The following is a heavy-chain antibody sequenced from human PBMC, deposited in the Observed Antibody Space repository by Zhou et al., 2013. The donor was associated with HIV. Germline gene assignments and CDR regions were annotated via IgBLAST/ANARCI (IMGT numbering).Heavy chain of an antibody. V-gene: IGHV1-46*01. CDR2: INPSGGST. CDR1: FYTFTSYG. Sequence: QVQLVQSGAEVKKPGASVKVSCKASFYTFTSYGINWVRQAPGQGLEWMGIINPSGGSTIYAHKFQGRVTLTRDTSTSTVYMELSSLRSQDTAVYYCARAVVGASSFDYWGQGTLVTVSS. D-gene: IGHD2-15*01. CDR3: ARAVVGASSFDY. J-gene: IGHJ4*02.